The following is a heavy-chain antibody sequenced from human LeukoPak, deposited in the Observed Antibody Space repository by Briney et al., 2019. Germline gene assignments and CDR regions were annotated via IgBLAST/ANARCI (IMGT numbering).Heavy chain of an antibody. V-gene: IGHV5-51*01. CDR1: GYRFTSYW. J-gene: IGHJ4*02. CDR2: IYPGDSDT. CDR3: ARRYCSSTSCYGCFDY. D-gene: IGHD2-2*01. Sequence: GESLKISCKGSGYRFTSYWIGWVRQMPGKGLEWMGIIYPGDSDTRYSPSFQGQVTISADKSISTAYLQWSSLKASDTAMYYCARRYCSSTSCYGCFDYWGQGTLVTVSS.